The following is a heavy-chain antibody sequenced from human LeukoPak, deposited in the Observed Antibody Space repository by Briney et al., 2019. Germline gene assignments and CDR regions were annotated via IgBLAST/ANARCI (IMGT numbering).Heavy chain of an antibody. CDR3: TTQGPPPGVVVINGYFDY. CDR1: GFTFDDYA. CDR2: ISWNSGSI. D-gene: IGHD3-22*01. V-gene: IGHV3-9*01. Sequence: GRSLRLSCAASGFTFDDYAMHWVRQAPGKGLEWVSGISWNSGSIGYADSVKGRFTISRDNAKNSLYLQMNSLRAEDTALYYCTTQGPPPGVVVINGYFDYWGQGTLVTVPS. J-gene: IGHJ4*02.